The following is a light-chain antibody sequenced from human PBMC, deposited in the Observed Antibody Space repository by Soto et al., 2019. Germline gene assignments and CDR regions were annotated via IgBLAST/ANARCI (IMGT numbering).Light chain of an antibody. CDR1: QTVRNNY. V-gene: IGKV3-20*01. J-gene: IGKJ5*01. Sequence: EFVLTQSPCTLSLSPGERATLSCRASQTVRNNYLAWYQQKPGQAPRLLIYDASSRATGIPARFSGSGSGTDFTLTISRLEPEDFAVYYCQQYGSSPRVTFGQGTRLEIK. CDR2: DAS. CDR3: QQYGSSPRVT.